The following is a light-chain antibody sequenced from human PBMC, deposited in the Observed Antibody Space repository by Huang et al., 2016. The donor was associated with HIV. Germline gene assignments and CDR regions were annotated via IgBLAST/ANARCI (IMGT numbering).Light chain of an antibody. V-gene: IGKV1-39*01. CDR3: QQSYSSHT. CDR1: RSINSH. Sequence: DIQMTQSPSSLSASVGDTVTITCRASRSINSHLNWYQQRPGRAPTLLIYGASNLQSGVPSRFRGSGSATYYTLRISSLQPEDFATYFCQQSYSSHTFGQGTRLEIK. J-gene: IGKJ5*01. CDR2: GAS.